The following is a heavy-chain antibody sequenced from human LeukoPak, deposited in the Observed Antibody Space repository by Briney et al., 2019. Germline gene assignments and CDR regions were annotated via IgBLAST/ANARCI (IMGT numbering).Heavy chain of an antibody. V-gene: IGHV4-59*08. CDR1: GGSISTYY. J-gene: IGHJ4*02. Sequence: SETLSLTCTVSGGSISTYYWTWIRQPPGKGLEWVGYIYSSGTTNYNPSLNSRVTISLHTSKNQFSLNLRSVTAADTAVYCATGSPGRQPHFFDYWGQGTLVTVSS. CDR2: IYSSGTT. D-gene: IGHD3-10*01. CDR3: ATGSPGRQPHFFDY.